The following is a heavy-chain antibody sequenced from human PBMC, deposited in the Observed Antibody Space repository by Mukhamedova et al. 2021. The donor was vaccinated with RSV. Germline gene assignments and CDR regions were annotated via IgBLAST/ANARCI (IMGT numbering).Heavy chain of an antibody. Sequence: GKGLEWVGRIKSKTDGGTTDYAAPVKGRFTISRDDSKNTLYLQMNSLKTEDTAVYYCTTGGYDSSSPFDYWGQGTLVTVPS. V-gene: IGHV3-15*01. J-gene: IGHJ4*02. CDR2: IKSKTDGGTT. D-gene: IGHD3-22*01. CDR3: TTGGYDSSSPFDY.